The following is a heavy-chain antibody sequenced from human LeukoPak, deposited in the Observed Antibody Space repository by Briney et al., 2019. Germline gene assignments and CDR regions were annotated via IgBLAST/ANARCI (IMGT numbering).Heavy chain of an antibody. V-gene: IGHV3-30*01. J-gene: IGHJ6*03. CDR3: ARGGMYGSYYFFYMDV. Sequence: GTSLRLSCAASGFTFSGYAVHWVRQAPGKGLQWVAAISYDGYNKYYADSLKGRFTISRENSKNTLWLQMNSLRAEDTAVYYCARGGMYGSYYFFYMDVWGKGTTVTVSS. CDR1: GFTFSGYA. D-gene: IGHD2-15*01. CDR2: ISYDGYNK.